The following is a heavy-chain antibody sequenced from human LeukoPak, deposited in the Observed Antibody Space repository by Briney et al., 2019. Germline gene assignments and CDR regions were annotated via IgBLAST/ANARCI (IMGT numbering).Heavy chain of an antibody. Sequence: PSETLSLTCTVSGGSISSSSYYWGWIRQPPGTGLEWIGSIYYSGSTYYNPSLKSRVTISVDTSKNQFSLKLSSVTAADTAVYYCARDRMIGLRFLEWPQENWFDPWGQGTLVTVSS. D-gene: IGHD3-3*01. J-gene: IGHJ5*02. CDR1: GGSISSSSYY. V-gene: IGHV4-39*07. CDR2: IYYSGST. CDR3: ARDRMIGLRFLEWPQENWFDP.